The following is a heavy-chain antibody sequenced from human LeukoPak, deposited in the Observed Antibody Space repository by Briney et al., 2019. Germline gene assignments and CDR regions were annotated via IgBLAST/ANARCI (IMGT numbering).Heavy chain of an antibody. CDR3: ARGLVVPAASNWFDP. CDR1: GFTFGDYA. J-gene: IGHJ5*02. V-gene: IGHV4-34*01. D-gene: IGHD2-2*01. Sequence: GSLRLSCTASGFTFGDYAMSWVRQPPGKGLEWIGEINHSGSTNYNPSLKSRVTISVDTSKNQFSLKLSSVTAADTAVYYCARGLVVPAASNWFDPWGQGTLVTVSS. CDR2: INHSGST.